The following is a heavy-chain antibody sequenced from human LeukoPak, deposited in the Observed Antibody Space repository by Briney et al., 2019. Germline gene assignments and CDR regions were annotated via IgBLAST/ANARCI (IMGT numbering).Heavy chain of an antibody. CDR1: GGSISRSGYY. J-gene: IGHJ4*02. CDR2: IFQSGST. CDR3: ARDEGICSSTSCHQGFDY. Sequence: PSETLSLTCTVSGGSISRSGYYWGWIRQPPGKGLEWIGSIFQSGSTYYNPSLKSRVTISVDTSKNQFSLKLSSVTAADTAVYYCARDEGICSSTSCHQGFDYWGQGTLVTVSS. D-gene: IGHD2-2*01. V-gene: IGHV4-39*07.